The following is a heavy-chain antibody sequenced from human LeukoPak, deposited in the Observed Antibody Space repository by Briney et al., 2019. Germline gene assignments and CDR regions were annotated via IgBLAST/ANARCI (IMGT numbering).Heavy chain of an antibody. D-gene: IGHD2-2*01. J-gene: IGHJ3*02. CDR2: ISGSGRTI. Sequence: PGRSLRLSCAASGFTFRDYEMNWVRQGPGKGLEWVSYISGSGRTIYYADSVKGRFTISRDSAKNSLYLQMNSLRAEDTAVYYCARGPVPAAGFAFDIWGQGTMVTVSS. V-gene: IGHV3-48*03. CDR3: ARGPVPAAGFAFDI. CDR1: GFTFRDYE.